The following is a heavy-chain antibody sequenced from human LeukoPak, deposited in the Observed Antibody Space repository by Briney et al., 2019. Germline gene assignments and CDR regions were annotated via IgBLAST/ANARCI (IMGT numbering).Heavy chain of an antibody. CDR2: ISYSGST. Sequence: SQTLSLTCTVSGGSFSSENYFWSWIRQHPVKGLEWVGYISYSGSTYYNPSLKSRVTMSVDTSKNQFSLKLSSVTAADTALYYCARVGSSWTRDYYFDYWGQGTLVTVSS. D-gene: IGHD6-13*01. J-gene: IGHJ4*02. CDR1: GGSFSSENYF. CDR3: ARVGSSWTRDYYFDY. V-gene: IGHV4-31*03.